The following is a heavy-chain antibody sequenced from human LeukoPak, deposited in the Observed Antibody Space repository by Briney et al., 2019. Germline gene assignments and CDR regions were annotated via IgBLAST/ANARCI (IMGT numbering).Heavy chain of an antibody. V-gene: IGHV3-11*01. CDR2: ISTSGDIV. CDR3: ASGQYGFAFPI. CDR1: GYTFSDYY. D-gene: IGHD3-10*01. Sequence: PGGSLRLSCAASGYTFSDYYMSWIRQAPGKGLEWVSYISTSGDIVYYADSVKGRFTISRDNVKKSLSLQMNSLRAEDTAVYYCASGQYGFAFPIWGQGTMVTVFS. J-gene: IGHJ3*02.